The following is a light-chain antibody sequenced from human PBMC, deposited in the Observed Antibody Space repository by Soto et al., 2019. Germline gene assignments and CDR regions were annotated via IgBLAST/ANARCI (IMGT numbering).Light chain of an antibody. V-gene: IGKV3-11*01. CDR1: QSVSSY. Sequence: EIVLTQSPDTLSLSPGGRATLSCRASQSVSSYLAWFQQKPGQAPRLLIYDASNRATGIPARFSGSGSGTDLTLTISSLEPEDFAVYYCQHRINWLFTFGQGTRLEIK. CDR3: QHRINWLFT. CDR2: DAS. J-gene: IGKJ5*01.